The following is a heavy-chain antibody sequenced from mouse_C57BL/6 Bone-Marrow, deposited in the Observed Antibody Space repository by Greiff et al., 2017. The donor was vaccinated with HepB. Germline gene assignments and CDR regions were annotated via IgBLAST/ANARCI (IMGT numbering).Heavy chain of an antibody. D-gene: IGHD1-1*01. CDR3: ARSYYYGSLYYFDY. Sequence: VQLQQSGAELVKPGASVKISCKASGYAFSSYWMNWVKQRPGKGLEWIGQIYPGDGDTNYNGKFKGKATLTADKSSSTAYMELNSLTSEDSAVYYCARSYYYGSLYYFDYWGQGTTLTVSS. J-gene: IGHJ2*01. V-gene: IGHV1-80*01. CDR2: IYPGDGDT. CDR1: GYAFSSYW.